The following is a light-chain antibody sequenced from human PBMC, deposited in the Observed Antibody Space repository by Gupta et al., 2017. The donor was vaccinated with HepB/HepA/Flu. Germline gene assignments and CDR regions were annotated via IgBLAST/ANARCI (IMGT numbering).Light chain of an antibody. V-gene: IGLV2-14*03. CDR2: DVS. CDR1: ISDVGGYNY. CDR3: SSYTINSTKV. J-gene: IGLJ3*02. Sequence: QSALTQPASVSGSPGQSITISCAGTISDVGGYNYVSWYQQHPGKAPKLMIYDVSNRPSGISNRFSGSKSGNTASLTIPGLQAEDEADYYCSSYTINSTKVFGGGTKVTVL.